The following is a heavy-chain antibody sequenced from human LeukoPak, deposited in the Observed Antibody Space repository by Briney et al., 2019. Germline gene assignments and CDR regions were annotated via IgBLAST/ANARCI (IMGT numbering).Heavy chain of an antibody. CDR1: GGSISSSSYY. CDR3: ARVAAVGTGRGQLDY. J-gene: IGHJ4*02. V-gene: IGHV4-39*01. D-gene: IGHD6-13*01. Sequence: SETLSPTCTVSGGSISSSSYYWGWIRQPPGKGLEWIGSIYYSGSTYYNPSLKSRVTISVDTSKNQFSLKLSSVTAADTAVYYCARVAAVGTGRGQLDYWGQGTLVTVSS. CDR2: IYYSGST.